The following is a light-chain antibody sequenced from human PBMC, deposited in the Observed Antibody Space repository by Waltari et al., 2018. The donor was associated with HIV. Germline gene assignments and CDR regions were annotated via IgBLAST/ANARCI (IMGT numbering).Light chain of an antibody. CDR1: SSDVGGYNS. CDR3: CSYGGTYNV. J-gene: IGLJ1*01. V-gene: IGLV2-11*01. CDR2: EVS. Sequence: QSALTQPRSVSGSPGPSVTISCTGTSSDVGGYNSVSWYQQHPGKAPKLLIYEVSKWPSGCPARFSGSKSGNTASLTISGLRADDEADYYCCSYGGTYNVFGTGTKVTIL.